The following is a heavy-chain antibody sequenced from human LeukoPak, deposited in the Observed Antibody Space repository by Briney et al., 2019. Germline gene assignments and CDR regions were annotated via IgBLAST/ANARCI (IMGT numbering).Heavy chain of an antibody. J-gene: IGHJ3*02. CDR1: GGSIRSYY. D-gene: IGHD2-21*02. CDR2: IYHSGST. V-gene: IGHV4-30-2*01. CDR3: ARDVRGGDLRAFDI. Sequence: SETLSLTCTVSGGSIRSYYWSWIRQPPGKGLEWIGYIYHSGSTYYNPSLKSRVTISVDRSKNQFSLKLSSVTAADTAVYYCARDVRGGDLRAFDIWGQGTMVTVSS.